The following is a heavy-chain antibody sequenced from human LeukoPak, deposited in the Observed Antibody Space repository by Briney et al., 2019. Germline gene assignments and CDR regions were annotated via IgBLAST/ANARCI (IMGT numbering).Heavy chain of an antibody. CDR1: GGSISSYH. Sequence: PSXTLSLTCTVSGGSISSYHWSWIRQPPGKGLEWIGYIYYSGSTNYNPSLKSRVTISVDTSKNQFSLKLISVTAADTAVYYCARVGSSWRYFDYWGQGTLVTVSS. V-gene: IGHV4-59*01. CDR2: IYYSGST. J-gene: IGHJ4*02. D-gene: IGHD6-13*01. CDR3: ARVGSSWRYFDY.